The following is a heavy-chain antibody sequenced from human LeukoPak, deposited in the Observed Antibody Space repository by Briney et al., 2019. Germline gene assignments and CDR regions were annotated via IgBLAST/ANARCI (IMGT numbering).Heavy chain of an antibody. J-gene: IGHJ5*02. D-gene: IGHD5-24*01. Sequence: ASVKVSCKASGGTFSSYAISWVRQAPGQGLEWMGGIIPIFRTVNYAQNFQGRVTITADESTSTDYLELSSLRSEDTAVYYCARDNSVRDEAWWFNPWGQGTLVTVSS. CDR3: ARDNSVRDEAWWFNP. V-gene: IGHV1-69*01. CDR2: IIPIFRTV. CDR1: GGTFSSYA.